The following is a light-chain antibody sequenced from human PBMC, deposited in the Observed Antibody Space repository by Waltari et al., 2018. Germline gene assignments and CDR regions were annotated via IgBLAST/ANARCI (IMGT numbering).Light chain of an antibody. Sequence: EIVLTQSPATLSLSPGETATLPYRASQSVGTYLAWYQQKPGQAPRLLIYDASNRATGIPARFRGSGSGTDFTLTISSLEAEDFAVYYCQQRSNWTPHTFGQGARLEIK. J-gene: IGKJ2*01. CDR1: QSVGTY. CDR2: DAS. V-gene: IGKV3-11*01. CDR3: QQRSNWTPHT.